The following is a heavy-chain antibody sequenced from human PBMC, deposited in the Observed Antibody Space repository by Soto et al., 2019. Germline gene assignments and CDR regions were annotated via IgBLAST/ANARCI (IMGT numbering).Heavy chain of an antibody. CDR1: GITFSSYW. Sequence: GGSLRLSCAASGITFSSYWMHWVRQAPGKGLVWVSRINSDGGRTDYADSVMGRFTISRDNAKNTLGLQMNSLRTEDTAVYYCARGAGEWLSYYYGMDVWGQGITVTVS. V-gene: IGHV3-74*01. D-gene: IGHD3-3*01. J-gene: IGHJ6*02. CDR2: INSDGGRT. CDR3: ARGAGEWLSYYYGMDV.